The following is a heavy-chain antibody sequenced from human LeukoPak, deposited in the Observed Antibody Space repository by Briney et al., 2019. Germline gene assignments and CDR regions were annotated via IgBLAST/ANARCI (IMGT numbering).Heavy chain of an antibody. CDR1: GFPFSTYG. CDR2: IRYDGTKT. CDR3: ARADLYQLLYFDY. J-gene: IGHJ4*02. V-gene: IGHV3-30*02. Sequence: PGGSLRLSCATSGFPFSTYGMHWVRQAPGKGLEWVAFIRYDGTKTYYADSVKGRFTISRDNSKNPLYLQMNSLRAEDTAVYYCARADLYQLLYFDYWGQGTLVTVSS. D-gene: IGHD2-2*02.